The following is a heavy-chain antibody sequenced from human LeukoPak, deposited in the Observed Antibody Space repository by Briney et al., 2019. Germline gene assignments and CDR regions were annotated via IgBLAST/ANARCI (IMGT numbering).Heavy chain of an antibody. V-gene: IGHV3-33*01. J-gene: IGHJ4*02. CDR1: GFNFRSYG. CDR2: IWYDGSNR. D-gene: IGHD3-9*01. Sequence: GRSLRLSCAASGFNFRSYGMHWVRQAPGKGLEWVALIWYDGSNRNYADSVKGRFSISRDNSKNTLYLQMNGLRADDTAVYYCASFDGHYFFDYWGQGVMVTVSS. CDR3: ASFDGHYFFDY.